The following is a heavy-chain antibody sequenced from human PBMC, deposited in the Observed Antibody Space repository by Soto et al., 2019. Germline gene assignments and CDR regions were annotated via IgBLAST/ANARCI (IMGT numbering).Heavy chain of an antibody. V-gene: IGHV4-59*01. J-gene: IGHJ4*02. CDR2: IYNSGNT. Sequence: QVQLQESGPGLVKPSETLSLTCTVSGGSISSYYWSWIRQPPGKGLEWIGYIYNSGNTNYNPSLKSRVTLSVDTAKNQFSLTLSSVPAADTAVYYCASVGVGWPAQPCYFDAWGQGTLVTVSS. D-gene: IGHD6-19*01. CDR1: GGSISSYY. CDR3: ASVGVGWPAQPCYFDA.